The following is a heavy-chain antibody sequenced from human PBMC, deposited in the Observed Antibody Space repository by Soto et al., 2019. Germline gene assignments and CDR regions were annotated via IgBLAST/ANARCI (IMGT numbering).Heavy chain of an antibody. D-gene: IGHD2-15*01. V-gene: IGHV5-10-1*01. CDR3: ARQLYRSGGSCYNYYYGMDV. CDR1: GYSFTSYW. CDR2: IDPSDSYT. Sequence: GESLKISCKGSGYSFTSYWISWVRQMPGKGLEWMGRIDPSDSYTNYSPSFQGHVTISADKSISTAYLQWSSLKASDTAMYYCARQLYRSGGSCYNYYYGMDVWGQGTRVTVSS. J-gene: IGHJ6*02.